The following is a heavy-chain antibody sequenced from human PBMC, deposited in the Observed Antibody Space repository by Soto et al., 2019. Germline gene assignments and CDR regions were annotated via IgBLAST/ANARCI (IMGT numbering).Heavy chain of an antibody. Sequence: EVQLVESGGGLVKPGGALRLSCAASGFTFSSYSMNWVRQAPGKGLEWVSSISSSSSYISYADSVKGRFTISRDNAKNSLYLQMNSLRAEDTAVYYCARASYVVTSGGDYWGKGTLVTVSS. CDR2: ISSSSSYI. V-gene: IGHV3-21*01. D-gene: IGHD3-16*01. CDR3: ARASYVVTSGGDY. CDR1: GFTFSSYS. J-gene: IGHJ4*02.